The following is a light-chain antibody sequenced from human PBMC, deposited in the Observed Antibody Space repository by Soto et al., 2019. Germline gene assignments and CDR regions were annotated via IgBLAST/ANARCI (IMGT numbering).Light chain of an antibody. V-gene: IGLV2-14*01. Sequence: QSVLTQAASVSGSPGQSIAISCTRTSSDVGGYNYVSWYQQHPGKAPKLMIHEVSNRPSGISDRFSGSKSGNTASLTISGLQADDEADYYCSSHTSYSTRVFGTGTKVTVL. J-gene: IGLJ1*01. CDR2: EVS. CDR1: SSDVGGYNY. CDR3: SSHTSYSTRV.